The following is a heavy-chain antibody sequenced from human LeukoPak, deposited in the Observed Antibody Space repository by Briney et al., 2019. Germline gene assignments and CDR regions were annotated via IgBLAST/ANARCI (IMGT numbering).Heavy chain of an antibody. CDR2: IYYSGPT. J-gene: IGHJ5*02. CDR1: GGSISSSSYY. V-gene: IGHV4-39*07. Sequence: PSETLSLTCTVSGGSISSSSYYWGWIHQPPGKGLECIGSIYYSGPTYYNPSLKSRVTISVESSKNQYSLKLSSVTAADTAVYYYARARDSGYIRSPFDPWGQGTLVTVSS. CDR3: ARARDSGYIRSPFDP. D-gene: IGHD5-12*01.